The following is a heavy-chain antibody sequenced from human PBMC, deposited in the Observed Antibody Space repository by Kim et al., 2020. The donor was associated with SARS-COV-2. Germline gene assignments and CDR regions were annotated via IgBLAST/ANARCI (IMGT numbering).Heavy chain of an antibody. V-gene: IGHV3-30*18. CDR3: AKGGGYSNFDY. CDR2: ISYDGSNK. D-gene: IGHD2-15*01. Sequence: GGSLRLSCAASGFTFSSYGMHWVRQAPGKGLEWVAVISYDGSNKYYADSVKGRFTISRDNSKNTLYLQMNSLRAEDTAVYYCAKGGGYSNFDYWGQGTLVTVSS. J-gene: IGHJ4*02. CDR1: GFTFSSYG.